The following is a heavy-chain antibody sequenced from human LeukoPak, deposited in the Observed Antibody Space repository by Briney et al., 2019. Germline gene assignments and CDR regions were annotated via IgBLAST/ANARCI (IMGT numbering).Heavy chain of an antibody. CDR1: GFTFSSYG. V-gene: IGHV3-30*03. D-gene: IGHD4-17*01. Sequence: GGSLRLSCAGSGFTFSSYGMHWVRQAPGKGLEWVAVISYDGSNKYYADSVKGRFTISRDNSKNTLYLQMNSLRAEDTAVYYCARVDDYGDYSLEYYYYMDVWGKGTTVTVSS. J-gene: IGHJ6*03. CDR2: ISYDGSNK. CDR3: ARVDDYGDYSLEYYYYMDV.